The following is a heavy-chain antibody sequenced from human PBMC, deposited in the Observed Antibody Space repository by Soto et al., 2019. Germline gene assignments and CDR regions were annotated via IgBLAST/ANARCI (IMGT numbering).Heavy chain of an antibody. CDR1: GITFSSYS. J-gene: IGHJ6*03. Sequence: GALRLSCAASGITFSSYSMNWVRQAPGKGLEWVSYISSSSSTIYYADSVKGRFTISRDNAKNSLYLQMNSLRAEDTAVYYCARPRGGYSSGWYGGYYYYYMDVWGKGTTVTVSS. D-gene: IGHD6-19*01. V-gene: IGHV3-48*01. CDR3: ARPRGGYSSGWYGGYYYYYMDV. CDR2: ISSSSSTI.